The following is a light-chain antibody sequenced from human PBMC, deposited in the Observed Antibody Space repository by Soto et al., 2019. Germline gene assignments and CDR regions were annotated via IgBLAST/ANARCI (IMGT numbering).Light chain of an antibody. CDR2: EVS. Sequence: SVLSPPGWELGSISLAVAILSPRTSSDVGGYNYVAWYQQHPGKAPKLIIYEVSNRPSGVSWRFSGSKSGNTASLTISGLQSEDEADYYCSSHTTSNTRVFGTGTKVTVL. V-gene: IGLV2-14*01. CDR1: SSDVGGYNY. CDR3: SSHTTSNTRV. J-gene: IGLJ1*01.